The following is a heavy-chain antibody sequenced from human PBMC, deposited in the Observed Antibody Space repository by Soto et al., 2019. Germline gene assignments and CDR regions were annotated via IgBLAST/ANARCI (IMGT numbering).Heavy chain of an antibody. CDR3: TKDPTWQYDSSPRGFCDY. Sequence: GWSLRLSCAASGFTFSSFAITWVRQAPGKGLEWVSSISGSGGSRYYADSVKGRFTISRDNSKNTLYLQMNSLRVEDTAVYYCTKDPTWQYDSSPRGFCDYWGQGTLVTVSS. CDR2: ISGSGGSR. D-gene: IGHD3-22*01. J-gene: IGHJ4*02. V-gene: IGHV3-23*01. CDR1: GFTFSSFA.